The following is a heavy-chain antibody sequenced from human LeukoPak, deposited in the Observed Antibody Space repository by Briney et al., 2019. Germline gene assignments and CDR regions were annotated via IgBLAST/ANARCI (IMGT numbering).Heavy chain of an antibody. CDR1: GYTFTTYG. D-gene: IGHD3-16*01. V-gene: IGHV1-18*01. CDR2: ISAYNGNT. CDR3: ATGGSGWPFDY. J-gene: IGHJ4*02. Sequence: GASVKVSCKASGYTFTTYGISWVRQAPGQGLEWLGWISAYNGNTNYAQNLQGRVTVTTDTSTSTAYMELRSLRSDDTAVYYCATGGSGWPFDYWGQGTLVTVSS.